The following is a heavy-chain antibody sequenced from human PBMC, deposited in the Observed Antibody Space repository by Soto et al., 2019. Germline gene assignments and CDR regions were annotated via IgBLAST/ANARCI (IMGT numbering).Heavy chain of an antibody. J-gene: IGHJ4*02. CDR2: IIPIRGIA. V-gene: IGHV1-69*02. Sequence: QVQLVQSGAEVKKPGSSVKVSCKASGGTFSSYTISWVRQAPGQGLEWMGRIIPIRGIANYAQKFQGRVTITADKSTSTAYMELSSLRSEDTAVYYCASGGRVAAAPSDYWGQGTLVTVSS. D-gene: IGHD6-13*01. CDR1: GGTFSSYT. CDR3: ASGGRVAAAPSDY.